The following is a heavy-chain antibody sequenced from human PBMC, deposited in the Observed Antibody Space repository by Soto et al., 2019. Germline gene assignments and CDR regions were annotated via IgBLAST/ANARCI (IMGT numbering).Heavy chain of an antibody. D-gene: IGHD3-22*01. CDR2: MNPNSGNT. CDR1: GYTFTSYD. V-gene: IGHV1-8*01. CDR3: ARGGYYYDSSAYYRPFDY. J-gene: IGHJ4*02. Sequence: ASVKVSCKASGYTFTSYDINWVRQATGQGLEWMGWMNPNSGNTGYAQKFQGRVTMTRSTSISTAYMELSSLRSEDTAFYYCARGGYYYDSSAYYRPFDYWGQGTLVTVS.